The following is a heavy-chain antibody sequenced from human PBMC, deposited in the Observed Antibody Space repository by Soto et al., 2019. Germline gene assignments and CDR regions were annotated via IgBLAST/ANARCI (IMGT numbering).Heavy chain of an antibody. J-gene: IGHJ6*02. CDR1: RGTFSSYA. V-gene: IGHV1-69*13. D-gene: IGHD2-15*01. Sequence: ASVKVSCKASRGTFSSYAISWVRQAPGQGLEWMGGIIPIFGTANYAQKFQGRVTITADESTSTAYMELSSLRSEDTAVYYCARSGYIVVSMDVWGQGTTVTVSS. CDR3: ARSGYIVVSMDV. CDR2: IIPIFGTA.